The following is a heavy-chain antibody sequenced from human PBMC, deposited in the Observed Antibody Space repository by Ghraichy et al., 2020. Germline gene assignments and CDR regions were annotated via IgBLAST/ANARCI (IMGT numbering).Heavy chain of an antibody. J-gene: IGHJ6*02. CDR3: ARRGRGYSLYFYGLDI. D-gene: IGHD5-18*01. CDR1: GGSIRSYY. CDR2: VYYNGNT. Sequence: LSLTCTVSGGSIRSYYWSWIRHPPGKGLEWIGYVYYNGNTDYSPSLKSRATISVDTSKNQFSLRLASVTAADTAVYYCARRGRGYSLYFYGLDIWGQGTTVTVSS. V-gene: IGHV4-59*08.